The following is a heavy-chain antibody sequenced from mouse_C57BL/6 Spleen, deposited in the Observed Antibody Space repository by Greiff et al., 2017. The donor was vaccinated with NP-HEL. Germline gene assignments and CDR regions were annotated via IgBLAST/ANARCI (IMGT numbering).Heavy chain of an antibody. CDR3: ARETPYYYGSLDY. Sequence: DVKLVESGPGLVKPSQSLSLTCSVTGYSITSGYYWNWIRQFPGNKLEWMGYISYDGSNNYNPSLKNRISITRDTSKNQFFLKLNSVTTEDTATYYCARETPYYYGSLDYWGQGTTLTVSS. D-gene: IGHD1-1*01. J-gene: IGHJ2*01. CDR1: GYSITSGYY. V-gene: IGHV3-6*01. CDR2: ISYDGSN.